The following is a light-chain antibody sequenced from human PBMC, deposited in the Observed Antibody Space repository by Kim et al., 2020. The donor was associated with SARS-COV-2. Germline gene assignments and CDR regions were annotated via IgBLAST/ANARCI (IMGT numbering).Light chain of an antibody. CDR1: QDISNY. CDR2: DAS. J-gene: IGKJ3*01. CDR3: QQYTSGFT. Sequence: DIQMTQSPSSPSASVGDRVTITCQASQDISNYLNWYQQKPGKAPKLLIYDASNLETGVPSRFSGSGSGTDFTFTISSLQPEDIATYYCQQYTSGFTFGPGTKVDIK. V-gene: IGKV1-33*01.